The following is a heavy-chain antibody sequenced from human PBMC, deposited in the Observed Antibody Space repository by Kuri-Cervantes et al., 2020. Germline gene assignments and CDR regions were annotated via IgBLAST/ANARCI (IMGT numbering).Heavy chain of an antibody. Sequence: GSLRLSCTVSGGSISSSSYYWGWIRQPPGKGLEWIGSIYYSGSTYYNPSLKSRVTISVDTSKNQFSLKLSSVTAADTAVYYCARATISNSRLYYYYGMDVWGQGITVTVSS. CDR1: GGSISSSSYY. D-gene: IGHD3-9*01. J-gene: IGHJ6*02. CDR2: IYYSGST. V-gene: IGHV4-39*07. CDR3: ARATISNSRLYYYYGMDV.